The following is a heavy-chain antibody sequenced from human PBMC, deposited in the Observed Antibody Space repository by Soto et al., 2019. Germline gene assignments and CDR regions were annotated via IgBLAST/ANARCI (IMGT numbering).Heavy chain of an antibody. CDR1: GDSISSGDYY. V-gene: IGHV4-30-4*01. CDR3: ARSGYCTNGVCYTPFDY. D-gene: IGHD2-8*01. Sequence: SETLSLTCTVSGDSISSGDYYWSWIRQPPGKGLEWIGCIYYSGNTYYNPSLKRRFSISVDTSKNQFSLQLSSVTVADTAVYYCARSGYCTNGVCYTPFDYWGQGTLVTVS. CDR2: IYYSGNT. J-gene: IGHJ4*02.